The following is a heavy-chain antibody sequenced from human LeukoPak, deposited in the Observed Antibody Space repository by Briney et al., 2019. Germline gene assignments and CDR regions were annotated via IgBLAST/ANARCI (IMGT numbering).Heavy chain of an antibody. CDR3: ARDREEYCSGGSCTNFDF. V-gene: IGHV3-23*01. CDR2: ISGSGGGT. D-gene: IGHD2-15*01. Sequence: GGSLRLSCAASGFTFSSFAMSWVRQAPGKGLEWVSNISGSGGGTYYADSVKGRFTISRHNAKKSLYLQMNSLRAEDTAVYYCARDREEYCSGGSCTNFDFWGQGTLVTVSS. J-gene: IGHJ4*02. CDR1: GFTFSSFA.